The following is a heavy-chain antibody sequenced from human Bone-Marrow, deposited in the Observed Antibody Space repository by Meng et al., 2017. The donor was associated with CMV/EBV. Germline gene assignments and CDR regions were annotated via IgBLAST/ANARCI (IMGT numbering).Heavy chain of an antibody. V-gene: IGHV3-21*01. CDR1: GFTFSSYS. CDR3: ARGPPSITIFGVVIIPNWFDP. Sequence: GESLKISCAASGFTFSSYSMNWVRQAPRKGLEWVSSISSSSYIYYADSVKGRFTISRDNAKNSLYLQMNSLRAEDTAVYYCARGPPSITIFGVVIIPNWFDPWGQGTLVTVSS. J-gene: IGHJ5*02. CDR2: ISSSSYI. D-gene: IGHD3-3*01.